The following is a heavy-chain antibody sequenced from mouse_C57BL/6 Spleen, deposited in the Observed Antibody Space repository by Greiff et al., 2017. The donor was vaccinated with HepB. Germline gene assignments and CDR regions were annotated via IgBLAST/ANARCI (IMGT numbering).Heavy chain of an antibody. V-gene: IGHV1-50*01. Sequence: QVQLKQPGAELVKPGASVKLSCKASGYTFTSYWMQWVKQRPGQGLEWIGEIDPSDSYTNYNQKFKGKATLTVDTSSSTAYMQFSSLTSEDSAVYYCAKGDGNYYFDYWGQGTTLTVSS. CDR3: AKGDGNYYFDY. J-gene: IGHJ2*01. CDR1: GYTFTSYW. D-gene: IGHD2-1*01. CDR2: IDPSDSYT.